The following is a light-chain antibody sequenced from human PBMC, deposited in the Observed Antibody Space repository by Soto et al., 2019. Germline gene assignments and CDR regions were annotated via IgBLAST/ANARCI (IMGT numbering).Light chain of an antibody. V-gene: IGLV3-21*02. CDR1: NIGSDT. CDR3: LVWDSIGDNYV. J-gene: IGLJ1*01. CDR2: DDS. Sequence: SYQLAQPPYVSVAPGETSRITCGRNNIGSDTVHWYQQKPGQAPVVVVYDDSERPSGTPERISGSNSGDTATLTIRRVEAGDEADYYCLVWDSIGDNYVFGSGTKV.